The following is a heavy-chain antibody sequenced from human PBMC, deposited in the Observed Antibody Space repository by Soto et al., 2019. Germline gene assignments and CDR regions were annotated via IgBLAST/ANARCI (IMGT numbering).Heavy chain of an antibody. D-gene: IGHD4-17*01. CDR2: FDPEDGET. Sequence: ASVKVSCKVSGYTPPEISMHWVRQAPGKGLEWMGGFDPEDGETIYAQKFQGRVTMTEDTSTDTAYMELSSLRSEDTAVYYCATEIPTIKNTVIERRYWGQGTLVTVSS. V-gene: IGHV1-24*01. CDR1: GYTPPEIS. J-gene: IGHJ4*02. CDR3: ATEIPTIKNTVIERRY.